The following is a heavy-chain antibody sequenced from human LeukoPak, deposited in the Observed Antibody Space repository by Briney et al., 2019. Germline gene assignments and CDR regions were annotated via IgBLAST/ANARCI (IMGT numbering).Heavy chain of an antibody. CDR1: GFTFSNAW. D-gene: IGHD4-17*01. CDR3: TTPRDDYGDYGLDY. CDR2: IKSKTDGGTT. V-gene: IGHV3-15*01. J-gene: IGHJ4*02. Sequence: GGSLRLSCAASGFTFSNAWMSWVRQAPGKGLEWVGRIKSKTDGGTTDYGAPVKGRFTISRDDSKNTLYLQMNSLKTEDTAVYYCTTPRDDYGDYGLDYWGQGTLVTVSS.